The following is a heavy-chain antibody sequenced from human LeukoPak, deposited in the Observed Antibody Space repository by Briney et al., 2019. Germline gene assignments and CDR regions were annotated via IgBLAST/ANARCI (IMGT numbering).Heavy chain of an antibody. J-gene: IGHJ4*02. V-gene: IGHV3-64*01. CDR1: GFTFSSYS. D-gene: IGHD3-10*01. CDR2: ISSNGGST. Sequence: GGSLRLSCAASGFTFSSYSMNWVRQAPGKGLEYVSAISSNGGSTYYANSVKGRFTISRDNSKNTLYLQMGSLRAEDMAVYYCARVKFGELFDYFDYWGQGTLVTVSS. CDR3: ARVKFGELFDYFDY.